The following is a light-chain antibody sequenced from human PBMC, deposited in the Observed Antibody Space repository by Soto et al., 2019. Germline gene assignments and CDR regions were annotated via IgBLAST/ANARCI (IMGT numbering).Light chain of an antibody. CDR1: QSVSSTY. CDR2: GAS. CDR3: QQYGSSRLT. V-gene: IGKV3-20*01. J-gene: IGKJ1*01. Sequence: EIVLTQSPGTLSLSPGERATLSCRASQSVSSTYLAWLQQKAGQAPRLLIHGASSRAIGIPDRFSGSGSGTDFTLTISRREPEDFAVYYCQQYGSSRLTFGQGTKVEIK.